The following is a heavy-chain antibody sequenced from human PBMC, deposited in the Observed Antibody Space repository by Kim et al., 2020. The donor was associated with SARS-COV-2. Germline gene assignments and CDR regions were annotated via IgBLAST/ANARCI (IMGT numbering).Heavy chain of an antibody. V-gene: IGHV4-59*13. J-gene: IGHJ4*02. Sequence: SETLSLTCTVSGAPISSYYWVWVRQPPGKGLEWMATFFRSGSTSSNPSLKSRVTISADTSNHQFSLQLSSVTAADTAVYSCASWDYSDNAGLVHWGQGTLVTVSS. CDR1: GAPISSYY. CDR3: ASWDYSDNAGLVH. D-gene: IGHD4-4*01. CDR2: FFRSGST.